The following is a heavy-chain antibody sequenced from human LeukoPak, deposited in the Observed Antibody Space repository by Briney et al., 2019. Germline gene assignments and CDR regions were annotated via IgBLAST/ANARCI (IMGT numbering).Heavy chain of an antibody. CDR1: GGSFSGYY. D-gene: IGHD3-22*01. CDR2: INHSGST. V-gene: IGHV4-34*01. Sequence: SETLSLTCAVYGGSFSGYYWSWIRQPPGKGLEWIGEINHSGSTNYNPSLKSRVTISVDTSKNQFSLKLSSVTAADTAVYYCAREFSRVSSGYQYYFDYWGQGTLVTVSS. CDR3: AREFSRVSSGYQYYFDY. J-gene: IGHJ4*02.